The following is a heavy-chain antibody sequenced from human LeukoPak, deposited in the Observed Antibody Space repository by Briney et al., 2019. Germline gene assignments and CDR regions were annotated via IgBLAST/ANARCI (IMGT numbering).Heavy chain of an antibody. J-gene: IGHJ1*01. D-gene: IGHD4-23*01. CDR3: ARLTNYGGNSWYFQH. CDR2: IYYSGST. CDR1: GGSISSGGYY. V-gene: IGHV4-31*03. Sequence: PSETLSLTCTVSGGSISSGGYYWSWIRQHPGKGLEWIGYIYYSGSTYYNPSLKSRVTISVDTSKNQFSLKLSSVTAADTAVYYCARLTNYGGNSWYFQHWGQGTLVTVSS.